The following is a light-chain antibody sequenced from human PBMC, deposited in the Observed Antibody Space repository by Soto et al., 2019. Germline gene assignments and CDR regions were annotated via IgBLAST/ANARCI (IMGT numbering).Light chain of an antibody. J-gene: IGKJ1*01. V-gene: IGKV3-20*01. Sequence: EIVLTQSPGTLSLSPGERATLSCTASQSVRSGYVAWYQQKPGQAPRLPIYGASFRASGISDRFSGSGSGTGFTLTISRMEPEDVAVYYCQQYAGSPRTFGQGTKVDIK. CDR3: QQYAGSPRT. CDR1: QSVRSGY. CDR2: GAS.